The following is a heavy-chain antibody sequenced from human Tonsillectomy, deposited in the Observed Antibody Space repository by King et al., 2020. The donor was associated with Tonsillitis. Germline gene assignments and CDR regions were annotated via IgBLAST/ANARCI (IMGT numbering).Heavy chain of an antibody. V-gene: IGHV4-61*02. D-gene: IGHD6-13*01. CDR2: IFSSGNT. J-gene: IGHJ5*02. CDR3: ARVMSWYENWFDP. Sequence: QLQESGPGLVKPSQTLSLTCTVSGDSIDSGSHYWGWIRQPAGKGLGFIGRIFSSGNTNYNPSLKSRVTMSVDTSKNQFSLKLTSVTAADTAVYYCARVMSWYENWFDPWGQGTLVTVSS. CDR1: GDSIDSGSHY.